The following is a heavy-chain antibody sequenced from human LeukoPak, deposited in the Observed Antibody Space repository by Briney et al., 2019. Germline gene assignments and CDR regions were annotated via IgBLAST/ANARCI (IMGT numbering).Heavy chain of an antibody. CDR2: INPNSGGT. CDR3: ARGYYDFWSGYYVSDDAFDI. J-gene: IGHJ3*02. D-gene: IGHD3-3*01. Sequence: APVKVSCKASGYTFTGYYMHWVRQAPGQGLEWMGWINPNSGGTNYAQKFQGRVTMTRDTSISTAYMELRSLRSDDTAVYYCARGYYDFWSGYYVSDDAFDIWGQGAMVTVSS. CDR1: GYTFTGYY. V-gene: IGHV1-2*02.